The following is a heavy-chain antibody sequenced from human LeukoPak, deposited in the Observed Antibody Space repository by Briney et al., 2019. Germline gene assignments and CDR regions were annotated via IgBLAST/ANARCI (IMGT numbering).Heavy chain of an antibody. J-gene: IGHJ5*02. Sequence: SVKVSCKASGGTFSSYAISWVRQAPGQGLEWMGGIIPIFGTANYAQKSQGRVTITADESTSTAYMELSSLRSEDTAVYYCATRYCSSTSCRNNWFDPWGQGTLVTVSS. D-gene: IGHD2-2*01. V-gene: IGHV1-69*01. CDR2: IIPIFGTA. CDR3: ATRYCSSTSCRNNWFDP. CDR1: GGTFSSYA.